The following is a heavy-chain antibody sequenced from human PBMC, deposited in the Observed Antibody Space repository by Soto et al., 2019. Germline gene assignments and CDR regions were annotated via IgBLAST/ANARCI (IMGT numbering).Heavy chain of an antibody. V-gene: IGHV4-34*01. CDR1: GGSFSGYY. CDR3: ARAGITMVRAYYYYGMDV. J-gene: IGHJ6*02. CDR2: INHSGST. D-gene: IGHD3-10*01. Sequence: SETLSLTCAVYGGSFSGYYWSWIRQPPGKGLEWIGEINHSGSTNYNPSLKSRVTISVDTSKNQFSLKLSSVTAADTAVYYCARAGITMVRAYYYYGMDVWGQGTTVTVCS.